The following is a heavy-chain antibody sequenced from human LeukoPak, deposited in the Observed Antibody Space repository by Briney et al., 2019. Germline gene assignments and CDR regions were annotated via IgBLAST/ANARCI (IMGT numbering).Heavy chain of an antibody. J-gene: IGHJ4*02. CDR1: GFTFSSYA. V-gene: IGHV3-64*01. CDR2: ISSNGGST. D-gene: IGHD6-19*01. CDR3: ARGSTTPGIAVATGVPDY. Sequence: PGGSLRLSCAASGFTFSSYAMHWVRQAPGKGLEYVSAISSNGGSTYYANSVKGRFTISRDNSKNTLYLQMGSLRAEDMAVYYCARGSTTPGIAVATGVPDYWGQGTLVAVSS.